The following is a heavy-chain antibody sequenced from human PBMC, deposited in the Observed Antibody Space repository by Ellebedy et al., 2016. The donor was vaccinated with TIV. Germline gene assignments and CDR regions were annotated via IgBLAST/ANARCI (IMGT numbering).Heavy chain of an antibody. D-gene: IGHD2-21*01. CDR2: ITGSGGST. CDR3: AKVVSPRGYFYYGVDV. V-gene: IGHV3-23*01. CDR1: RFAFSNHA. Sequence: GESLKISCAASRFAFSNHAMTWVRQTASKGLEWISAITGSGGSTYYADSVKGRFTISRDNSKNMLFLQMNSLRVEDTAVYYCAKVVSPRGYFYYGVDVWGPGTTVTVSS. J-gene: IGHJ6*02.